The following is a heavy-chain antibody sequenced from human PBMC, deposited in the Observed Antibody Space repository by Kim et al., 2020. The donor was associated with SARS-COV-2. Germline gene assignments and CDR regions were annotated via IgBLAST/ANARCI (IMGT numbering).Heavy chain of an antibody. D-gene: IGHD3-9*01. Sequence: SVKVSCKASGGTFSSYAISWVRQAPGQGLEWMGRIIPILDIPYYAPKFQGRVTISADKSTSTAYMELSSLRSEDTAVYYCARDERNEKFDILTGYNRYFYYMDVWGGGATVTVSS. V-gene: IGHV1-69*04. CDR2: IIPILDIP. J-gene: IGHJ6*03. CDR1: GGTFSSYA. CDR3: ARDERNEKFDILTGYNRYFYYMDV.